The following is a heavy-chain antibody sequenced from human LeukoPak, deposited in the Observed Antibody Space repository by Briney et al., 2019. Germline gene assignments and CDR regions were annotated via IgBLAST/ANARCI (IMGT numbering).Heavy chain of an antibody. V-gene: IGHV4-59*01. D-gene: IGHD2-2*01. J-gene: IGHJ4*02. CDR1: GGSFSGYY. CDR3: ARGGEYQLPPAAYFDY. CDR2: IYYSGST. Sequence: SETLSLTCAVNGGSFSGYYWSWIRQPPGKGLEWIGYIYYSGSTNYNPSLKSRVTISVDTSKNQFSLKLSSVTAADTAVYYCARGGEYQLPPAAYFDYWGQGTLVTVSS.